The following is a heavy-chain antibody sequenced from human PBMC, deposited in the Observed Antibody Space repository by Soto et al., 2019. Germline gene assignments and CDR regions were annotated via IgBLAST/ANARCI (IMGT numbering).Heavy chain of an antibody. Sequence: QVQLVQSGAEVKKPGASVMVSCKTSGYTFINYGITWVRQAPGQGLEWMGWLSAYNGDTSSSEKLQDRFTMTTDTSTNTVYMDLRSLTSDDTAVYYCARWSAIVGGAEALDVWGQGTMVIVSS. CDR3: ARWSAIVGGAEALDV. J-gene: IGHJ3*01. CDR2: LSAYNGDT. V-gene: IGHV1-18*01. D-gene: IGHD1-26*01. CDR1: GYTFINYG.